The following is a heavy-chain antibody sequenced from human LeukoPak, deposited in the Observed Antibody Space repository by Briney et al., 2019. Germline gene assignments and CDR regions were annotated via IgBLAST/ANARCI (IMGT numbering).Heavy chain of an antibody. CDR1: GFTFSSYE. CDR3: ARAAQQLGWFDP. J-gene: IGHJ5*02. CDR2: ISSSGSTI. Sequence: PGGSLRLSCAASGFTFSSYEMNWVRQAPGKGLEWVSYISSSGSTIYYADSVKGRFTISRDNAKNSLYLQMNSLRAEDTAVYYCARAAQQLGWFDPWGQGTLVTVSS. D-gene: IGHD6-13*01. V-gene: IGHV3-48*03.